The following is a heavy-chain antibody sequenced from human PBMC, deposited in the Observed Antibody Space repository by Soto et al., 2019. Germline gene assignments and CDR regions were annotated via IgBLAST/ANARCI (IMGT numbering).Heavy chain of an antibody. CDR1: GGSISSSSYY. D-gene: IGHD3-22*01. CDR2: IYYSGST. CDR3: AREYYYDSSGYYFQH. J-gene: IGHJ1*01. V-gene: IGHV4-39*01. Sequence: QLQLQESGPGLVKPSETLSLTCTVSGGSISSSSYYWGWIRQPPGKGLEWIGSIYYSGSTYYNPSLKSRVTISVDTSKNQFSLKLSSVTAADTAVYYCAREYYYDSSGYYFQHWGQGTLVTVSS.